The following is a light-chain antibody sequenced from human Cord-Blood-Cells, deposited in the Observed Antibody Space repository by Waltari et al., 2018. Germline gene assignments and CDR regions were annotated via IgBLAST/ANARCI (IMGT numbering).Light chain of an antibody. Sequence: HSALTQSASVSGSPGQSLTLSCTGTLSDAGGFNDFSWYQQHPGKAPKLMIFDVSNRPSGVSNRFSGSKSGNTASLTISGLQAEDEADYYCSSYTSSSTVVFGGGTKLTVL. CDR1: LSDAGGFND. CDR2: DVS. CDR3: SSYTSSSTVV. J-gene: IGLJ2*01. V-gene: IGLV2-14*01.